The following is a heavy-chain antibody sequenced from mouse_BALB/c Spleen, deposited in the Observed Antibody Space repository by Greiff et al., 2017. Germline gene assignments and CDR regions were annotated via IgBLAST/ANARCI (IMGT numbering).Heavy chain of an antibody. J-gene: IGHJ4*01. CDR2: IFPGTGTT. CDR3: ARYYGSSYAMDY. D-gene: IGHD1-1*01. CDR1: GYTFTSYW. V-gene: IGHV1S132*01. Sequence: VQLKQSGAELVKPGASVKLSCKTSGYTFTSYWIQWVKQRPGQGLGWIGEIFPGTGTTYYNEKFKGKATLTIDTSSSTAYMQLSSLTSEDSAVYFCARYYGSSYAMDYWGQGTSVTVSS.